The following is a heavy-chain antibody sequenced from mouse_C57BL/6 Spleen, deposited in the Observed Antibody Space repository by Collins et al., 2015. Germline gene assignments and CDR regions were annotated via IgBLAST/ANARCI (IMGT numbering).Heavy chain of an antibody. D-gene: IGHD2-1*01. Sequence: EVQLVEVWGGLVKPGGSLKLSCAASGFTFSDYGMHWVRQAPEKGLEWVAYISSGSSTIYYADTVKGRFTISRDNAKNTLFLQMTSLRSEDTAMYYCARGIYYGNFHWYFDVWGTGTTVTVSS. CDR2: ISSGSSTI. CDR1: GFTFSDYG. V-gene: IGHV5-17*01. CDR3: ARGIYYGNFHWYFDV. J-gene: IGHJ1*03.